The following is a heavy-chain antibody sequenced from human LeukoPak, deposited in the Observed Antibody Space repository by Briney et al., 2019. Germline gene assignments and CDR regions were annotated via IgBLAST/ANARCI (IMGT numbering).Heavy chain of an antibody. D-gene: IGHD3-16*01. CDR3: ARVTLGGPPFGY. Sequence: ASVWVSCKASGYTFTGYYVHWLRQAPGQGLDWMGWINPNSGGTNYAQKFQGRVTMTRDTSISTAYMEVSRLRSDDTAVYYCARVTLGGPPFGYWGQGTLVTVSS. CDR1: GYTFTGYY. CDR2: INPNSGGT. V-gene: IGHV1-2*02. J-gene: IGHJ4*02.